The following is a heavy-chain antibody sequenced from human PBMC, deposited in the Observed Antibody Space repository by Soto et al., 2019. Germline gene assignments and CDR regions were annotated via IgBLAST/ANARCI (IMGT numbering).Heavy chain of an antibody. CDR1: GFAFSRFS. V-gene: IGHV3-74*01. CDR2: IDPDGSGA. D-gene: IGHD1-26*01. Sequence: PGGSLRLSCAASGFAFSRFSMHWVRQAPGKGLVWVSRIDPDGSGATYADSVKGRFTISRDNAKNILYLQMSSLRAEDTAVYYCATMGGNYPYWGQGTLVTVS. J-gene: IGHJ4*02. CDR3: ATMGGNYPY.